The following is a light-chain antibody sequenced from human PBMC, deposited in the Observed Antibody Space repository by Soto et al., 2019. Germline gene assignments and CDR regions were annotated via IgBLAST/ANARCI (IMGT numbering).Light chain of an antibody. CDR1: QSIDNW. J-gene: IGKJ1*01. V-gene: IGKV1-5*03. CDR3: QQYSSYSSGT. Sequence: DIQMTQSPSTLSASEGDRVTITCRASQSIDNWLAWYQQKPGKAPKLLIYKASTLESGVPSRFSGSGSGTEFTLNISSLQTDDFATYYCQQYSSYSSGTFGQGTKVEVK. CDR2: KAS.